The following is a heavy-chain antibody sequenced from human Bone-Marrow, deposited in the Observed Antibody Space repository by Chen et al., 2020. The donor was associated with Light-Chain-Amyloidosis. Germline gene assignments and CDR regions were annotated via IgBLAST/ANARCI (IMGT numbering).Heavy chain of an antibody. CDR1: GYTFTSYY. Sequence: QVQLVQSGAEVKKPGASVKVSCKASGYTFTSYYMHWVRQAPGQGLEWMGIINPSGGSTSYAQKFQGRVTMTRETSKSTVYMGLSSLRSEGTSVYYCARGGGSTIRRGGPDYWGQGTLVTVSS. J-gene: IGHJ4*02. V-gene: IGHV1-46*01. CDR3: ARGGGSTIRRGGPDY. D-gene: IGHD3-10*01. CDR2: INPSGGST.